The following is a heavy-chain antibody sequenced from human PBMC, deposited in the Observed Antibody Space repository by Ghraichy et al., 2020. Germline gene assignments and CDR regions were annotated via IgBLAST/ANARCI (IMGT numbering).Heavy chain of an antibody. Sequence: ETLSLTCTVSGGSVSSGSYYWSWIRQPPGKGLEWIGYIYYSGSTNYNPSLKSRVTISVDTSKNQFSLKLSSVTAADTAVYYCARDRAMITFGGVIHAFDIWGQGTMVTVSS. CDR1: GGSVSSGSYY. J-gene: IGHJ3*02. CDR3: ARDRAMITFGGVIHAFDI. D-gene: IGHD3-16*01. CDR2: IYYSGST. V-gene: IGHV4-61*01.